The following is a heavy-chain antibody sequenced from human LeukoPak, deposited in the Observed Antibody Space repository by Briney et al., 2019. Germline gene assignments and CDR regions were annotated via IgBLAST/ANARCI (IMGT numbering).Heavy chain of an antibody. CDR1: GGSISSYY. CDR3: ARDRVGQQLVGRNYYYYYMDV. CDR2: VYYSGST. Sequence: SETLSLTCTVSGGSISSYYWSWIRQPPGKGLEWIGYVYYSGSTNYNPSLKSRVTISVDTSKNQFSLKLSSVTAADTAVYYCARDRVGQQLVGRNYYYYYMDVWGKGTTVTISS. V-gene: IGHV4-59*01. J-gene: IGHJ6*03. D-gene: IGHD6-13*01.